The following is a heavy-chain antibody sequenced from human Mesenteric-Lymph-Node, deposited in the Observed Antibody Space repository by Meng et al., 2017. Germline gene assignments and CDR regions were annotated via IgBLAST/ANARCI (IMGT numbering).Heavy chain of an antibody. CDR1: GGTFSSYA. J-gene: IGHJ4*02. V-gene: IGHV1-69*13. CDR2: IIPIFGTA. CDR3: AREGIYDTTAYYNPDY. D-gene: IGHD3-22*01. Sequence: QGQVVQSGAGVKKPGASVKVSCKASGGTFSSYAISWVRQAPGQGLEWMGGIIPIFGTANYAQKFQGRVTITADESTSTAYMELSSLRSEDTAVYYCAREGIYDTTAYYNPDYWGQGTLVTVSS.